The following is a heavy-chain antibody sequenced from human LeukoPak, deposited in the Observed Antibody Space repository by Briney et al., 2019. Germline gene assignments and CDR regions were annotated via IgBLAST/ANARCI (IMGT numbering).Heavy chain of an antibody. Sequence: GGSLRLSCAASGFPFSSYAMSWIRKAPGEGLEWLSAISPTTGTTFYADSVKGRFTISRDNSENTLFLQMNSLRAEDTAVYYCATTRPRDGDYFDYWGQGTLVTVSS. CDR2: ISPTTGTT. V-gene: IGHV3-23*01. J-gene: IGHJ4*02. CDR1: GFPFSSYA. CDR3: ATTRPRDGDYFDY. D-gene: IGHD4-17*01.